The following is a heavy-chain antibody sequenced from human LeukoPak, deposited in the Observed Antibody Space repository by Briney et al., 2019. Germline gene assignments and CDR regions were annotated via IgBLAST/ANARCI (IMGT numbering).Heavy chain of an antibody. CDR1: GYSFTNYW. V-gene: IGHV5-51*01. D-gene: IGHD6-6*01. CDR2: IYPDDSET. Sequence: GESLKISCKGSGYSFTNYWIAWVRQMPGKGLEWMGIIYPDDSETRYNPSFQGQATISADWSISTAYLQWSSLKASDTAMYYCARRPPYSSSSYYFDYWGQGALVTVSS. CDR3: ARRPPYSSSSYYFDY. J-gene: IGHJ4*02.